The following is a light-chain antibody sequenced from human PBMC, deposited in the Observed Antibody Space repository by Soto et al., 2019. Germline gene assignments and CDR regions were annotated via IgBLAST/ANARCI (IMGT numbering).Light chain of an antibody. Sequence: QSVLTQPYSASGTPGQRVTISCSGSSSNIGSHTLNWYQQLPGSAPSLLIYSDNQRPSGVPDRFSGSTSGTSASLAISGLQSEDEAHYYCAAWDDTLNAAVFGGGTKLTVL. CDR2: SDN. CDR3: AAWDDTLNAAV. J-gene: IGLJ2*01. V-gene: IGLV1-44*01. CDR1: SSNIGSHT.